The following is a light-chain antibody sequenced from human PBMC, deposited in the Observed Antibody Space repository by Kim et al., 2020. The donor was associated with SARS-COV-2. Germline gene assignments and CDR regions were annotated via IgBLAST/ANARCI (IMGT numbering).Light chain of an antibody. CDR2: TYT. Sequence: QRVSVSCTGSSSNIGAGYDVHWYQQLPGTAPKPLIYTYTKRASGVSDRFSGSKSGTSASLVITGLQAEDESDYYCQSYDTSLSAWVFGGGTKLTVL. V-gene: IGLV1-40*01. CDR1: SSNIGAGYD. CDR3: QSYDTSLSAWV. J-gene: IGLJ3*02.